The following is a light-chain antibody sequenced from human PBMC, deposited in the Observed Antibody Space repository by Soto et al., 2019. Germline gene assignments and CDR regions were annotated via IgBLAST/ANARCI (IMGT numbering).Light chain of an antibody. Sequence: QSVLTQPPPASGSPGQSVTISCTGTSTDVGAYNYVSWYQQHPGKAPKLMIYEVTKRPSGVPDRFSGSKSGNTASLTVSGLQTEDEADYYCGSHAGNSNLVFGGGTKVTVL. V-gene: IGLV2-8*01. J-gene: IGLJ3*02. CDR2: EVT. CDR1: STDVGAYNY. CDR3: GSHAGNSNLV.